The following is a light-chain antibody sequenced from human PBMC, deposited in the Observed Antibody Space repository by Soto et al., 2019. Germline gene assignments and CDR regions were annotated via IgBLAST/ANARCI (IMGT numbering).Light chain of an antibody. CDR3: CSYAGSYIYV. J-gene: IGLJ1*01. CDR1: SSDVGAYNH. CDR2: DVS. V-gene: IGLV2-11*01. Sequence: QSALTRPRSVSGSPGQSVTISCTGTSSDVGAYNHVSWYQQYPGKAPKLTIYDVSKRPSGVPDRFSGSKSGNTASLTISGLQAEDEADYYCCSYAGSYIYVFGTGTKLTVL.